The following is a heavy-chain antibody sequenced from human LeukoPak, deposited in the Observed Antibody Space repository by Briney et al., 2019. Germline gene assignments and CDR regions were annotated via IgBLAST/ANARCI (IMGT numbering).Heavy chain of an antibody. CDR2: INHSGST. J-gene: IGHJ4*02. Sequence: SETLSLTCAAYGGSFSGYYWSWIRQPPGKGLEWIGEINHSGSTNYNPSLKSRVTISVDTSRNQFSLKLSSVTAADTAVYYCARGMGYWGQGTLVTVSS. CDR1: GGSFSGYY. CDR3: ARGMGY. V-gene: IGHV4-34*01.